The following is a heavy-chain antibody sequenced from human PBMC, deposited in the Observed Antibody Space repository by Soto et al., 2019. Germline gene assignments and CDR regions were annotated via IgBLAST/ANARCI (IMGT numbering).Heavy chain of an antibody. Sequence: SETLSLTCSVSGEYISSGYYCGWMRQPPGRGLEWIGSIYHNGKTYYNPSLKSRVTISVDTSKNQLSLKVSSVTAADTALYYCARDRMIVVNYGLDVWGQGTTVTVSS. CDR1: GEYISSGYY. CDR2: IYHNGKT. V-gene: IGHV4-38-2*02. CDR3: ARDRMIVVNYGLDV. D-gene: IGHD3-22*01. J-gene: IGHJ6*02.